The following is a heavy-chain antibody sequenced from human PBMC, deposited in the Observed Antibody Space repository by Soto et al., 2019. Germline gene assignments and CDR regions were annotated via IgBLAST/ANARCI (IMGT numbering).Heavy chain of an antibody. D-gene: IGHD6-6*01. CDR2: ISGGGGST. J-gene: IGHJ4*02. V-gene: IGHV3-23*01. CDR1: GFTFSSYA. Sequence: QTGGSLRRSCAASGFTFSSYAMSWVRQAPGKGLEWVSAISGGGGSTYYADSVKGRFTISRDNSKNTLYLQMNSLRAEDTAVYYCAKDRSSSSSSFDYWGQGTLVTVSS. CDR3: AKDRSSSSSSFDY.